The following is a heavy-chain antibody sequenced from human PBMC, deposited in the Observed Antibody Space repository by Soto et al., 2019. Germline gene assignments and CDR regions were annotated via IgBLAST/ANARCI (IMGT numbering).Heavy chain of an antibody. CDR3: AREGATSYSYYYGTDV. D-gene: IGHD3-16*01. CDR1: GGSISSGDSY. CDR2: IFYDGSK. Sequence: CTVSGGSISSGDSYWSWIRQSPGKGLEWIGYIFYDGSKYYNPSLESRVTISVDTSKNQFSLNLKSVTAADTAVYYCAREGATSYSYYYGTDVWGQGTTVTVSS. V-gene: IGHV4-30-4*01. J-gene: IGHJ6*02.